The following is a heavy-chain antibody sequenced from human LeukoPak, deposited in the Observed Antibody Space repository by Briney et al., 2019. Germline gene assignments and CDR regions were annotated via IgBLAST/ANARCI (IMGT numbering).Heavy chain of an antibody. Sequence: GGSLRLSCAASGFTFSTYNMNWVRQAPGKGLEWVSSITSSSTYIYYADSVKGRFTISRDNAKNSLYLQMNSLRAEDTAVYYCARVRSVYYDSSGYYWGQGTLVTVSS. J-gene: IGHJ4*02. CDR2: ITSSSTYI. D-gene: IGHD3-22*01. V-gene: IGHV3-21*04. CDR3: ARVRSVYYDSSGYY. CDR1: GFTFSTYN.